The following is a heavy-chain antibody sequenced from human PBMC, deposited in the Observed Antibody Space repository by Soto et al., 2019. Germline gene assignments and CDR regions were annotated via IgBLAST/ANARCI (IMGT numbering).Heavy chain of an antibody. J-gene: IGHJ4*02. CDR2: IFYSGST. CDR1: GGSISSSSYY. D-gene: IGHD3-22*01. V-gene: IGHV4-39*01. Sequence: PSETLSLTCTVSGGSISSSSYYWGWIRQPPGKGLKWIGSIFYSGSTYCNPSLKSRVTISVDTSKNQFSLKLSSVTAADTAVYYCARGNYYDSSGYVWAFDYWGQGTLVTVSS. CDR3: ARGNYYDSSGYVWAFDY.